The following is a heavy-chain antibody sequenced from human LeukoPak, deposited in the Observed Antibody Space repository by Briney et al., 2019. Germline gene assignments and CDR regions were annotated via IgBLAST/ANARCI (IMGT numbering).Heavy chain of an antibody. Sequence: SETLSLTCTVSGDSVSGVYWSWIRQPPGKGLEWIGYVYYSGDTNYNPSPKSRVTMSLDTSKNQVSLRLSSVTAADTAVYYCARYPFATPFDYWGRGTLLTVSS. V-gene: IGHV4-59*08. CDR1: GDSVSGVY. CDR2: VYYSGDT. J-gene: IGHJ4*02. D-gene: IGHD2-15*01. CDR3: ARYPFATPFDY.